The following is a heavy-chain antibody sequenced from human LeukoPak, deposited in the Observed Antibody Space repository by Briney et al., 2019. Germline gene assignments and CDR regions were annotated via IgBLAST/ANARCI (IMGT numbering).Heavy chain of an antibody. D-gene: IGHD3-10*01. Sequence: PGRSLRLSCAASGFTFSSYGMHWVRQAPGKGLEWVAVIWYDGSNKYYADSVKGRFTISRDNSKNTLYLQMNSLRAEDTAVYYCAREGLLWFGELGGYYFDYWGQGTLVTVSS. V-gene: IGHV3-33*01. J-gene: IGHJ4*02. CDR2: IWYDGSNK. CDR1: GFTFSSYG. CDR3: AREGLLWFGELGGYYFDY.